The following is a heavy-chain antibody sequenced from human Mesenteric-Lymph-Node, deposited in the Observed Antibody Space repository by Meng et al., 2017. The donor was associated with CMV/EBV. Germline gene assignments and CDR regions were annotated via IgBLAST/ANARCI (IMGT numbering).Heavy chain of an antibody. Sequence: GSLRLSCTVSNGPISSYYWNWIRQPPGKGLEWIGSIYHSGSTNYNPSLKSRVTMSVDTSKNQFSLKLSSVTAADTAVYYCAGPSYSYGFEDYYYYGMDVWGQGTTVTVSS. D-gene: IGHD5-18*01. CDR1: NGPISSYY. CDR3: AGPSYSYGFEDYYYYGMDV. J-gene: IGHJ6*02. CDR2: IYHSGST. V-gene: IGHV4-59*01.